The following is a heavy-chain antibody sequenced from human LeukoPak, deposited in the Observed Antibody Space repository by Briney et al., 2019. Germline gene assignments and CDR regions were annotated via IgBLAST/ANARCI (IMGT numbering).Heavy chain of an antibody. J-gene: IGHJ4*02. CDR1: GGSVKGYC. V-gene: IGHV4-59*02. D-gene: IGHD3-22*01. Sequence: NPSETLSLTCTVAGGSVKGYCWSWIWQPPGKGLEWIGYICNSGSTNYNPSLKSRVTMSIDTSKNQFSLKLSSVTAADTAVFYCARHSRRDSSGLSFDYWGQGTLVTVSS. CDR3: ARHSRRDSSGLSFDY. CDR2: ICNSGST.